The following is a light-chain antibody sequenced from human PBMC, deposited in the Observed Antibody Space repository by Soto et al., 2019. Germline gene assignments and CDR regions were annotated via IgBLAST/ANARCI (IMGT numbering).Light chain of an antibody. CDR2: AAS. J-gene: IGKJ5*01. Sequence: DIQMTQSPSSLSASVGDRVTINCRASQSISGNLNWYNHKPGKAPKLLIYAASSLQNGVPSRFRGGGSGTEFTLSISSRQPEDFGTYYCQQSFTTASITFGQGTRLEIK. CDR3: QQSFTTASIT. V-gene: IGKV1-39*01. CDR1: QSISGN.